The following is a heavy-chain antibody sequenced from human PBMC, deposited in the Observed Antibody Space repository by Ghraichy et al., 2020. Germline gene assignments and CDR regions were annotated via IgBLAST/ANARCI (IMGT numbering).Heavy chain of an antibody. CDR3: ANGTVDYGDHDSWFDP. D-gene: IGHD4-17*01. V-gene: IGHV4-39*07. CDR1: GGSISSSSYY. Sequence: SETLSLTCTVSGGSISSSSYYWGWIRQPPGKGLEWIGSIYYSGSTYYNPSLKSRVTISVDTSKNQFSLKLSSVTAADTAVYYCANGTVDYGDHDSWFDPWGQGTLVTVSS. CDR2: IYYSGST. J-gene: IGHJ5*02.